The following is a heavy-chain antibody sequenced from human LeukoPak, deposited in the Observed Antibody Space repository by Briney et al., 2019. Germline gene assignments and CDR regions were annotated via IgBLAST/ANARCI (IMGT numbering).Heavy chain of an antibody. CDR2: VYYSGRT. Sequence: RSETLSLTCTVSGGSISRSDYYWGWIRQPPGKGLEWIGSVYYSGRTYYNPSLKSQVTISVDTSKNQFSLKVSSVTAADTAVYFCARAIGFDDSGRYYPDYWGQGTLVSVSS. CDR3: ARAIGFDDSGRYYPDY. V-gene: IGHV4-39*01. D-gene: IGHD3-10*01. CDR1: GGSISRSDYY. J-gene: IGHJ4*01.